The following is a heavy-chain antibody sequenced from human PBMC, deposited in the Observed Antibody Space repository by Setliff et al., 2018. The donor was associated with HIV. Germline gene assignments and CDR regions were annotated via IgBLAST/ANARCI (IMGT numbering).Heavy chain of an antibody. CDR3: ARDSGGSYTPLDY. CDR1: GFTFSTYR. D-gene: IGHD3-10*01. J-gene: IGHJ4*01. CDR2: ISSSSSYI. Sequence: GGSLRLSCAASGFTFSTYRMNWVRQAPGKGLEWVSSISSSSSYIYYADSLKGRFTISRDNAKNSLYLQMNSLRAEDTAVYYCARDSGGSYTPLDYWGHGTLVTVSS. V-gene: IGHV3-21*01.